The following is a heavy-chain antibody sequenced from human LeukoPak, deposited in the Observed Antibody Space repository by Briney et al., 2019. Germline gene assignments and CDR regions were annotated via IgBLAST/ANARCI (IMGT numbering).Heavy chain of an antibody. V-gene: IGHV3-48*02. CDR1: GFTFSSYS. CDR2: ISSSSSTI. Sequence: GGSLRLSCAASGFTFSSYSMNWVRQAPGKGLEWVSYISSSSSTIYYADSVKGRFTISRDNAKNSLYLQMSSLRDEDTAVYYCARDAEYYYGSGSSYFDYWGQGTLVTVSS. D-gene: IGHD3-10*01. CDR3: ARDAEYYYGSGSSYFDY. J-gene: IGHJ4*02.